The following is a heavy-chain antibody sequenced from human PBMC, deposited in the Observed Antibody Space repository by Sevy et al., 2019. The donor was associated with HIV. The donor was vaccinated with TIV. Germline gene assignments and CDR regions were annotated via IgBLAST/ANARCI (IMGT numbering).Heavy chain of an antibody. J-gene: IGHJ6*02. D-gene: IGHD2-8*02. CDR2: ISSSGSTI. V-gene: IGHV3-11*01. CDR1: GFTFSDYY. Sequence: GGSLRLSCAASGFTFSDYYMSWIRQAPGKGLEWVSYISSSGSTIYYADSVKGRFTISRDNAKNSLYLQMNSLKSEDTAVYYCSTDPIIVLLVTDGMDVWGQGTTVTVSS. CDR3: STDPIIVLLVTDGMDV.